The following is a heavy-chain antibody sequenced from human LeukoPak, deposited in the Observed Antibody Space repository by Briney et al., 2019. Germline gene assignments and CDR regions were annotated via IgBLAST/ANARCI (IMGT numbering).Heavy chain of an antibody. CDR3: ARTPRGRYQLPNFDY. CDR2: INHSGST. D-gene: IGHD2-2*01. Sequence: SETLSLTRAVYGGSFSGYYWSWIRQPPGKGLEWIGGINHSGSTNYNPSLKSRVTISVDTSKNQFSLKLSSVTAADTAVYYCARTPRGRYQLPNFDYWGQGTLVTVSS. CDR1: GGSFSGYY. J-gene: IGHJ4*02. V-gene: IGHV4-34*01.